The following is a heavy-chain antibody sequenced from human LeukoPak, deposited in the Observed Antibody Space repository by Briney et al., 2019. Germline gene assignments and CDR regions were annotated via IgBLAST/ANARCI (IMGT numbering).Heavy chain of an antibody. V-gene: IGHV4-59*01. CDR3: ARAVGAAPFSY. CDR2: IHDRGST. Sequence: TSETLSLTCTVSGASINTYYWTWIRQPPGKGLEWIGYIHDRGSTSYNPSLQSRVTISGNTSKNQFSLKLNSVTAADTAVYYCARAVGAAPFSYCGQGTLVTVSS. D-gene: IGHD2-15*01. CDR1: GASINTYY. J-gene: IGHJ4*02.